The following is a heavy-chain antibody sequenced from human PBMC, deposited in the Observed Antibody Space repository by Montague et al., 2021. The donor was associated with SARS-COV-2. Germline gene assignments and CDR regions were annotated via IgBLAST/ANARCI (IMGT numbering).Heavy chain of an antibody. CDR2: IYYSGST. CDR3: ARGVDWSSHYYYGMDV. Sequence: TLSLTCTVSGGSISSGGYYWSWIRQHPGKGLEWIGYIYYSGSTYYNPSLKSRVTISVDTSKNQFSLKLSSVTAADTAVYYCARGVDWSSHYYYGMDVWGQGTTVTVSS. CDR1: GGSISSGGYY. D-gene: IGHD3-9*01. V-gene: IGHV4-31*03. J-gene: IGHJ6*02.